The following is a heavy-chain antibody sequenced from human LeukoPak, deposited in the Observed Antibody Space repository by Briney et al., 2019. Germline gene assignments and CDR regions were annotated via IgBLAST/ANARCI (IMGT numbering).Heavy chain of an antibody. J-gene: IGHJ6*02. Sequence: GGSLRLSCAASGFTFSSYAMSWVRQAPGKGLEWVSAISGSGGSTYYADSVKGRFTISRDNSKNTLYLQMNSLRAEDTAVYYCAKDQDGSYQGTYYYYGMDVWGQGTTVTVSS. D-gene: IGHD1-26*01. V-gene: IGHV3-23*01. CDR2: ISGSGGST. CDR1: GFTFSSYA. CDR3: AKDQDGSYQGTYYYYGMDV.